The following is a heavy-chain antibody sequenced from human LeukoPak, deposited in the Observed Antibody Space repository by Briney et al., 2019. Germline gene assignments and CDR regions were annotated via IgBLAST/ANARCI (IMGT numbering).Heavy chain of an antibody. D-gene: IGHD2-2*01. V-gene: IGHV3-48*01. CDR2: ISSSSSTI. J-gene: IGHJ5*02. CDR3: ARDPVSGVVPAAIFDP. CDR1: GFTFSSYS. Sequence: GGSLRLSCAASGFTFSSYSMNWVRQAPGKGLEWVSYISSSSSTIYYADSVKGRFTISRDNAKNSLYLQMNSLRAEDAAVYYCARDPVSGVVPAAIFDPWGQGTLVTVSS.